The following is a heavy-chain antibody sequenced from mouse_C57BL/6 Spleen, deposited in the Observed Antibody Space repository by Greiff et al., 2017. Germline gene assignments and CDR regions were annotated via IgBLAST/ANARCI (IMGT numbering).Heavy chain of an antibody. CDR3: ARSLITTVVATDAMDY. Sequence: VMLVESGGGLVKPGGSLKLSCAASGFTFSDYGMHWVRQAPEKGLEWVAYISSGSSTIYYADTVKGRFTISRDNAKNTLFLQMTSLRSEDTAMYYCARSLITTVVATDAMDYWGQGTSVTVSS. CDR2: ISSGSSTI. V-gene: IGHV5-17*01. D-gene: IGHD1-1*01. CDR1: GFTFSDYG. J-gene: IGHJ4*01.